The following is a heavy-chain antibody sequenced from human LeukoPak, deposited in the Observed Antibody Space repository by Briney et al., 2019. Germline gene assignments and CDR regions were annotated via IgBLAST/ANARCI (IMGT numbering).Heavy chain of an antibody. D-gene: IGHD3-16*02. V-gene: IGHV3-7*01. CDR1: GFTFSTYW. J-gene: IGHJ4*02. Sequence: GGSLRLSCAASGFTFSTYWMSWVRQAPGKGLEWVANIKLDGSEKYYVDSVKGRFTISRDNAKKSLYLQMNSLRNEDTAVYYCARDFFAFGGVIALLDYWGQGTLVTVSS. CDR2: IKLDGSEK. CDR3: ARDFFAFGGVIALLDY.